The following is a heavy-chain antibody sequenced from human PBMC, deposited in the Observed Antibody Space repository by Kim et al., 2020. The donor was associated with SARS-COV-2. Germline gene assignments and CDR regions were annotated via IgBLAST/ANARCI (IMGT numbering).Heavy chain of an antibody. CDR2: ISSNGGST. CDR1: GFTFSSYA. D-gene: IGHD6-13*01. Sequence: GGSLRLSCSASGFTFSSYAMHWVRQAPGKGLEYVSAISSNGGSTYYADSVKGRFTISRDNSKNTLYLQMSSLRAEDTAVYYCVKGGIYDIAAAGNYYYYGMDVWGQGTTFTVSS. V-gene: IGHV3-64D*06. CDR3: VKGGIYDIAAAGNYYYYGMDV. J-gene: IGHJ6*02.